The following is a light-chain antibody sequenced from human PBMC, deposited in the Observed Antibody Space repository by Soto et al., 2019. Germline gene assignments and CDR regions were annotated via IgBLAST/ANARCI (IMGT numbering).Light chain of an antibody. CDR1: QSVSSN. V-gene: IGKV3-15*01. J-gene: IGKJ1*01. Sequence: EIVMTQSPATLSVSPGERATLSCRASQSVSSNLAWYQQKPGQAPRLLIYGASTRATGIPARFSCSGSGTEFTLTISSLQSEDFAIYYCQHYNNWPPWTFGRGTKVEVK. CDR3: QHYNNWPPWT. CDR2: GAS.